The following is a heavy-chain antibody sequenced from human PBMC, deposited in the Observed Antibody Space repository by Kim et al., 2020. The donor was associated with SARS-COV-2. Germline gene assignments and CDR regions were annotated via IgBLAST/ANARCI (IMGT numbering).Heavy chain of an antibody. CDR1: GFTFSSYG. Sequence: GGSLRLSCAASGFTFSSYGMHWVRQAPGKGLEWVAVISYDGSNKYYADSVKGRFTISRDNSKNTLYLQMNSLRAEDTAVYYCAKDVLTWGGYHDYYFDYWGQGTLVTVSS. CDR2: ISYDGSNK. V-gene: IGHV3-30*18. CDR3: AKDVLTWGGYHDYYFDY. J-gene: IGHJ4*02. D-gene: IGHD3-3*01.